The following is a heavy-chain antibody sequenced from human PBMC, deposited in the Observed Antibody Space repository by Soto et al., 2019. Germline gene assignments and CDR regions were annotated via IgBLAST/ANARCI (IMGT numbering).Heavy chain of an antibody. J-gene: IGHJ4*02. Sequence: PGESLKISCKGSGYNFAGYWIAWVRQMPGKGLELMGVIYPSDSDTRYRPSFQGQVTISADKSISSAYLQWSSLRASDTAMYYCARGGVSTRTFDYWGQGTPVTVSS. CDR3: ARGGVSTRTFDY. CDR2: IYPSDSDT. V-gene: IGHV5-51*01. D-gene: IGHD3-3*01. CDR1: GYNFAGYW.